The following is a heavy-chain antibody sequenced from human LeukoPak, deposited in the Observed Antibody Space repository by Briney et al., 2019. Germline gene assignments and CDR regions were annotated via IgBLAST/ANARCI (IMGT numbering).Heavy chain of an antibody. V-gene: IGHV1-69*01. CDR3: ARAITYYDFWSGYYSGGWWFDP. J-gene: IGHJ5*02. CDR2: IIPIFGTA. D-gene: IGHD3-3*01. Sequence: GASVKVSCKASGGTFSSYAISWVRQAPGQGLEWMGGIIPIFGTANYAQKFQGRVTITADESTSTAYMELSSLRSEDTAVYYCARAITYYDFWSGYYSGGWWFDPRGQGTLVTVSS. CDR1: GGTFSSYA.